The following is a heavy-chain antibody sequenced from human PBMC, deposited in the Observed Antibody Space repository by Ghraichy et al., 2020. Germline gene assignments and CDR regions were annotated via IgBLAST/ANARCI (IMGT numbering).Heavy chain of an antibody. J-gene: IGHJ6*02. CDR3: ASSLAWELNYGMDV. CDR1: GFTFSSYA. CDR2: ISGSGGST. D-gene: IGHD1-7*01. Sequence: GGSLRRSCAASGFTFSSYAMSWVRQAPGKGLEWVSAISGSGGSTYYADSVKGRFTISRDNSKNTLYLQMNSLRAEDTAVYYCASSLAWELNYGMDVWGQGTTVTVSS. V-gene: IGHV3-23*01.